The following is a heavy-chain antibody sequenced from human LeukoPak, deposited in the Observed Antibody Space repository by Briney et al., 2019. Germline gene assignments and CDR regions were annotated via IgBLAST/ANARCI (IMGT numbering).Heavy chain of an antibody. CDR3: ARGPVYYYGLLYYFDY. Sequence: PSETLSLTCTVSGGSISSYYWSWIRQPAGKGLEWIGRIYTSGSTNYNPSLKSRVTMSVDTSKNQFSLKLSSVTAADTAVYYCARGPVYYYGLLYYFDYWGQGTLVTVSS. V-gene: IGHV4-4*07. D-gene: IGHD3-10*01. CDR2: IYTSGST. CDR1: GGSISSYY. J-gene: IGHJ4*02.